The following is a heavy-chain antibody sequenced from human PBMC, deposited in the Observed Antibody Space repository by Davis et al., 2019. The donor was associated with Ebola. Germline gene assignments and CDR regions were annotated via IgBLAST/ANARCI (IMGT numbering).Heavy chain of an antibody. J-gene: IGHJ4*02. Sequence: SGPTLVKPTQTLTLTCTFSGISLSANKVGVAWIRQPPGEALEWLALIYWGGDKRYSPSLRTRLTIIKDTSKSQVVLTMTNMDPVDTATYYCAHVADGYSVRFEYWGQGTPVTVSS. V-gene: IGHV2-5*02. D-gene: IGHD3-22*01. CDR3: AHVADGYSVRFEY. CDR1: GISLSANKVG. CDR2: IYWGGDK.